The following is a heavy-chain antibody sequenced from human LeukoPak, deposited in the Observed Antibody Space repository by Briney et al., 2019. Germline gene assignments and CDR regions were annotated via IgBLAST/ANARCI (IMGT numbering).Heavy chain of an antibody. V-gene: IGHV4-30-2*01. Sequence: SETLSLTCTVSGGSISSGGYYWSWIRQPPGKGLEWIGYIYHSGSTYYNPSLKSRVTILIDTSKNQFSLKLSSVTAADTAVYYCAKRGNWGFFDYWGQGTLVTVSS. CDR2: IYHSGST. CDR1: GGSISSGGYY. D-gene: IGHD7-27*01. J-gene: IGHJ4*02. CDR3: AKRGNWGFFDY.